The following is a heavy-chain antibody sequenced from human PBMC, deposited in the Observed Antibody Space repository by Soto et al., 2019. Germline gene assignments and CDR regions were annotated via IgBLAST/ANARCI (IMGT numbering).Heavy chain of an antibody. D-gene: IGHD3-10*01. CDR2: IYYSGST. CDR3: ARFYMVRGVMGAFDI. J-gene: IGHJ3*02. CDR1: GGSISSGGYY. Sequence: QVQLQESGPGLVKPSQTLSLTCTVSGGSISSGGYYWSWIRQHPGKGLEWIGYIYYSGSTYYNPSLKCRVTISVDTSKNQFSLKLSSVTAADTAVYYCARFYMVRGVMGAFDIWGQGTMVTVSS. V-gene: IGHV4-31*03.